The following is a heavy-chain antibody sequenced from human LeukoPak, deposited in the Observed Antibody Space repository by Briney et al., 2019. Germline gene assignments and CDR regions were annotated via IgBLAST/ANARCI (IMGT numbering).Heavy chain of an antibody. CDR1: GFSFDNYA. Sequence: GGSLRLSCAASGFSFDNYAMSWVRQTPGKGLEWVSAIGGSGSDTSYTDSVKGRFTISRDNSKSTLYLQMNSLRAQDTAVYHCAKTLRDLEWLTGELDVWGQGTAVTVSS. J-gene: IGHJ6*02. V-gene: IGHV3-23*01. CDR3: AKTLRDLEWLTGELDV. D-gene: IGHD3-3*01. CDR2: IGGSGSDT.